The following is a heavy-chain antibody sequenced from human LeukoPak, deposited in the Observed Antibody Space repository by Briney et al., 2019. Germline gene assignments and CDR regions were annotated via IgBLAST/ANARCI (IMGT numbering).Heavy chain of an antibody. Sequence: PGGSLRLSCAASGFTFSSHWMTWVRQAPGRGLEWVANIKHDGSERYYVDSVKGRFTISRDNAKNSVYLQMSSLRAEDTAVYYCARDSGLSGYDLLDYWGQGTLVTVSS. D-gene: IGHD5-12*01. V-gene: IGHV3-7*01. CDR2: IKHDGSER. J-gene: IGHJ4*02. CDR3: ARDSGLSGYDLLDY. CDR1: GFTFSSHW.